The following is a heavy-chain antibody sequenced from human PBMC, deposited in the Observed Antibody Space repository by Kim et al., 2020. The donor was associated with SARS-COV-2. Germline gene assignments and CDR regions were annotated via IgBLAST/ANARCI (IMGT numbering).Heavy chain of an antibody. D-gene: IGHD6-13*01. CDR3: ARVPPVAAAGRYFDY. CDR1: GYTFTSYA. J-gene: IGHJ4*02. V-gene: IGHV1-3*01. Sequence: ASVKVSCKASGYTFTSYAMHWVRQAPGQRLEWMGWINAGNGNTKYSQKFQGRVTITRDTSASTAYMELSSLRSEDTAVYYCARVPPVAAAGRYFDYWGQGTLVTVSS. CDR2: INAGNGNT.